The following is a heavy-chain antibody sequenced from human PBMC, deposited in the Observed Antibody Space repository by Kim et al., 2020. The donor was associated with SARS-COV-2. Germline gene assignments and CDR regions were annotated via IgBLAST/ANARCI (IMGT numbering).Heavy chain of an antibody. CDR3: ASSAAAADEENYFDY. CDR2: ISYDGSNK. V-gene: IGHV3-30-3*01. CDR1: GFTFSSYA. D-gene: IGHD6-13*01. J-gene: IGHJ4*02. Sequence: GGSLRLSCAASGFTFSSYAMHWVRQAPGKGLEWVAVISYDGSNKYYADSVKGRFTISRDNSKNTLYLQMNSLRAEDTAVYYCASSAAAADEENYFDYWGQGTLVTVSS.